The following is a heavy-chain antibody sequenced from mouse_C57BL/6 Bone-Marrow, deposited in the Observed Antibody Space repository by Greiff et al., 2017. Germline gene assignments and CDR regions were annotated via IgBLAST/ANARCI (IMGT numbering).Heavy chain of an antibody. J-gene: IGHJ2*01. Sequence: QVQLQQPGAELVKPGASVKLSCKASGYTFTSYWMHWVKQRPGQGLAWIGMIHPNSGSTNYNEKFKSKATLTVDKSSSTAYMQLSSLTSEDSAVYYCGTDYGSSYNYWGQGTTLTVSS. CDR2: IHPNSGST. CDR1: GYTFTSYW. V-gene: IGHV1-64*01. D-gene: IGHD1-1*01. CDR3: GTDYGSSYNY.